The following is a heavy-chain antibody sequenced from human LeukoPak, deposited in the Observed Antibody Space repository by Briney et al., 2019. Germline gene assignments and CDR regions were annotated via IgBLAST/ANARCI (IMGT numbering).Heavy chain of an antibody. CDR1: GDSASSNSAA. D-gene: IGHD6-19*01. Sequence: SQTLSLTCAISGDSASSNSAAWNWIRQSPSRGLEWLGRTYYRSKWYNDYAVSVKSRITINPDTSKNQFSLQLNSVTPEDTAVYYCARGGIAVAGNNWFDPWGQGTLVTVSS. V-gene: IGHV6-1*01. CDR2: TYYRSKWYN. J-gene: IGHJ5*02. CDR3: ARGGIAVAGNNWFDP.